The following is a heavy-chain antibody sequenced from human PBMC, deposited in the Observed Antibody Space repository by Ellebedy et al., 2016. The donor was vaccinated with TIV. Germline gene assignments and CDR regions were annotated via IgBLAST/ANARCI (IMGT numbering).Heavy chain of an antibody. Sequence: SETLSLTCTVSGGSISSYYWSWIRQPPGKGLEWIGEIYHTGSTNYKPSLKSRVTISVDKSKNQFSLKLTSVTAADTAVYYCARGTLGIGVDYWGQGTLVTVSS. CDR2: IYHTGST. V-gene: IGHV4-59*12. J-gene: IGHJ4*02. CDR1: GGSISSYY. D-gene: IGHD7-27*01. CDR3: ARGTLGIGVDY.